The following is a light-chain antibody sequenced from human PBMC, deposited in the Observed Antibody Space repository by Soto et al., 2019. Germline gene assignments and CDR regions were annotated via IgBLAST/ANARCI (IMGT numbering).Light chain of an antibody. CDR3: QHYKSYFFT. V-gene: IGKV1-5*01. J-gene: IGKJ3*01. CDR1: QSVSSW. CDR2: DAS. Sequence: DIQMTQSPSTLSASVGDRVTITCRASQSVSSWLAWYQQKPGKAPKLLIYDASSLESGVPSRFSSSGSGTEFPLTISRLQPDDFATYYCQHYKSYFFTFGPGTKVEIK.